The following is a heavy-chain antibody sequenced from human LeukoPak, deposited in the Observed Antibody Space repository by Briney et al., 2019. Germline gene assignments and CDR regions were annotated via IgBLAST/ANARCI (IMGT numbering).Heavy chain of an antibody. V-gene: IGHV3-23*01. CDR1: GFTFSSYS. CDR3: ARDYDFWSGPPDY. D-gene: IGHD3-3*01. J-gene: IGHJ4*02. Sequence: GGSLRLSCADSGFTFSSYSMNWVRQAPGKGLEWVSAISGSGGSTYYADSVKGRFTISRDNSKNTLYLQMNSLRAEDTAVYYCARDYDFWSGPPDYWGQGTLVTVSS. CDR2: ISGSGGST.